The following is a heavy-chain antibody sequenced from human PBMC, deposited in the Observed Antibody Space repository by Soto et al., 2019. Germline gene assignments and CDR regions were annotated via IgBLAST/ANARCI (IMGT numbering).Heavy chain of an antibody. D-gene: IGHD5-18*01. J-gene: IGHJ5*02. CDR1: GGTFSSYA. CDR2: IIPIFGTA. V-gene: IGHV1-69*13. Sequence: SVKVSCKASGGTFSSYAISWVRQAPGQGLEWMGGIIPIFGTANYAQKFQGRVTITADESTSTAYMELSSLRSEDTAVYYCARGSKIQLGDTDPWGQGTLVTVSS. CDR3: ARGSKIQLGDTDP.